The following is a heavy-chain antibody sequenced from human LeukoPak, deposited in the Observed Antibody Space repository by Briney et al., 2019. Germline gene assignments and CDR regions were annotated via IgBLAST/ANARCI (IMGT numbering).Heavy chain of an antibody. CDR3: ARAYHYDFWSGSSYGMDV. D-gene: IGHD3-3*01. CDR1: GFTFSSYS. J-gene: IGHJ6*02. V-gene: IGHV3-21*01. CDR2: ISSSSSYI. Sequence: GGSLRLSCAASGFTFSSYSMNWVRQAPGKGLEWVSSISSSSSYIYYADSVKGRFTISRDNAKNSLYLQMNSLRAEDTVVYYCARAYHYDFWSGSSYGMDVWGQGTTVTVSS.